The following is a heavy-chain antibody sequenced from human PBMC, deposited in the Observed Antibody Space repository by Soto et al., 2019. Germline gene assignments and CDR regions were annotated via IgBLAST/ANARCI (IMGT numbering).Heavy chain of an antibody. J-gene: IGHJ6*02. CDR3: ARYPEIAAGGPSYGMDG. CDR2: INPNSGGT. D-gene: IGHD6-13*01. V-gene: IGHV1-2*04. CDR1: GYTFTGYY. Sequence: ASVKVSCKASGYTFTGYYMHWVRQAPGQGLEWMGWINPNSGGTNYAQKFQGWVTMTRDTSISTAYMELSRLRSDDTAVYYCARYPEIAAGGPSYGMDGWGQRTTDTVSS.